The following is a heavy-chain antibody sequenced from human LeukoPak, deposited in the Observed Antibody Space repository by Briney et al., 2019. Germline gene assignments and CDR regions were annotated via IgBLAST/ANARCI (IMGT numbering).Heavy chain of an antibody. CDR1: GFTFSSYG. Sequence: GGSLRLSCAASGFTFSSYGMHWVRQAPGKGLEWVAFIRYVGSNKYYADSVKGRFTISRDNSKNTLYLQMNSLRAEDTAVYYCAKDWGYSYGFFDYWGQGTLATVSS. J-gene: IGHJ4*02. V-gene: IGHV3-30*02. CDR2: IRYVGSNK. CDR3: AKDWGYSYGFFDY. D-gene: IGHD5-18*01.